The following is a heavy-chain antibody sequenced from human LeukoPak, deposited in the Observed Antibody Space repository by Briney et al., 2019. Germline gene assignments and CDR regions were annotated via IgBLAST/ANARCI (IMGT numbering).Heavy chain of an antibody. V-gene: IGHV3-33*06. CDR3: AKDRLGYCSGGSCYAFDY. Sequence: PGGSLRLSCAASGFTFSSYGMHWVRQAPGKGLEWVAVIWYDGSNKYYADSVKGRFTISRDNSKNTLYLQMNSLRAEDTAFYYCAKDRLGYCSGGSCYAFDYWGQGTLVTVSS. J-gene: IGHJ4*02. CDR1: GFTFSSYG. CDR2: IWYDGSNK. D-gene: IGHD2-15*01.